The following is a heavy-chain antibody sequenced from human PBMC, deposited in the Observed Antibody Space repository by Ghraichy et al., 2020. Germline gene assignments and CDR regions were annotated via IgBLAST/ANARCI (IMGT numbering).Heavy chain of an antibody. CDR3: AKGICSSTSCSFCFGS. V-gene: IGHV3-23*01. Sequence: LSLTCAASGFTFSSYGMNWVRQAPGKGLEWVSGIWSTDGSTYYTDSVKGRFTISRDSSENTVYLQMNSLRAEDTAIYYCAKGICSSTSCSFCFGSWGQGTLVTVSS. J-gene: IGHJ4*02. D-gene: IGHD2-2*01. CDR2: IWSTDGST. CDR1: GFTFSSYG.